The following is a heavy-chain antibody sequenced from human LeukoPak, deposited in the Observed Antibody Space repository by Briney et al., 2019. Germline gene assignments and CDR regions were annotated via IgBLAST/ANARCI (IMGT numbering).Heavy chain of an antibody. J-gene: IGHJ4*02. CDR2: IKEDGGEK. CDR3: ARSSSLDY. V-gene: IGHV3-7*01. Sequence: GGSLRLSCAASGFTFSNYWMSWVRQAPGKGLEWVANIKEDGGEKYYVDSVKGRFIISRDNAKNSLYLQMNSLRTEDAAVYYCARSSSLDYWGQGTLVTVSS. D-gene: IGHD6-6*01. CDR1: GFTFSNYW.